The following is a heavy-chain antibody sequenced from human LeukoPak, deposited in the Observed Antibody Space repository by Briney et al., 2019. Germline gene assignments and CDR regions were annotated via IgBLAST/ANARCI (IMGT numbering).Heavy chain of an antibody. V-gene: IGHV4-59*01. D-gene: IGHD6-13*01. CDR1: GGSISSYY. CDR3: ARFTPGIAAAGWWGVFDY. J-gene: IGHJ4*02. CDR2: IYYSGST. Sequence: PSETLSLTCTVSGGSISSYYWSWIRQPPGKGLEWIGYIYYSGSTNYNPSLKSRVTISVDTSKNQFSLKLSSVTAADTAVYYCARFTPGIAAAGWWGVFDYWGQGTLVTVSS.